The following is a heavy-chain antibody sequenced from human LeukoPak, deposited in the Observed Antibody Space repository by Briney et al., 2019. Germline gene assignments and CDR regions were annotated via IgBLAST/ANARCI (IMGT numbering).Heavy chain of an antibody. Sequence: SQTLSLTRTVSGGSISSGSYYWSWIRQPAGKGLEWIGRIYTSGSTNYNPSLKSRVTISVDTPKNQFSLKLSSVTAADTAVYYCARDTSFFGWFDPWGQGTLVTVSS. V-gene: IGHV4-61*02. D-gene: IGHD3-10*01. J-gene: IGHJ5*02. CDR2: IYTSGST. CDR1: GGSISSGSYY. CDR3: ARDTSFFGWFDP.